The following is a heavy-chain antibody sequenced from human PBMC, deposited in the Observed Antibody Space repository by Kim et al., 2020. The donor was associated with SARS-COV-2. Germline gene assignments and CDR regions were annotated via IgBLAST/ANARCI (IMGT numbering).Heavy chain of an antibody. CDR3: ARGRSRLRRISWVDP. D-gene: IGHD4-17*01. V-gene: IGHV1-8*01. J-gene: IGHJ5*02. CDR2: MNPNSGRT. CDR1: GYTFSSYD. Sequence: ASVKVSCTASGYTFSSYDINWVRQATGQGPEWMGWMNPNSGRTGYSQKFQGRVTMTSNTSINTACMELSSLRSEDTAVYYCARGRSRLRRISWVDPWGQGTLVTVSS.